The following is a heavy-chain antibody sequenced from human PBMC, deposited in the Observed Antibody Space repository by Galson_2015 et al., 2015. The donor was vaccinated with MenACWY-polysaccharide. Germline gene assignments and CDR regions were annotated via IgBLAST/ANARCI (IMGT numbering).Heavy chain of an antibody. CDR1: GYTFTSYD. V-gene: IGHV1-8*01. D-gene: IGHD2-21*01. Sequence: SVKVSCKASGYTFTSYDINWVRQAPGQGLEWMGWMNPNSGNTGYAQKFQGRVTMTSSSAMSTAFMELSSLRSEDTAVYYCARIIARKYTFADSCGQGTLVTVSS. CDR2: MNPNSGNT. J-gene: IGHJ4*02. CDR3: ARIIARKYTFADS.